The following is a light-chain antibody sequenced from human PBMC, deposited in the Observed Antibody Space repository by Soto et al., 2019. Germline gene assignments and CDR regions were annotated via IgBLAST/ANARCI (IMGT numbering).Light chain of an antibody. CDR2: GAS. J-gene: IGKJ2*01. Sequence: EIVLSLSPGTLSLSPGERATLSCRASQSISSSYLAWYQQKPGQAPRLLIYGASRRATGIPDRFSGRESGTDFTLTITTLEPEDSAVYFCQQYASSPYTFGQGTKVDI. V-gene: IGKV3-20*01. CDR3: QQYASSPYT. CDR1: QSISSSY.